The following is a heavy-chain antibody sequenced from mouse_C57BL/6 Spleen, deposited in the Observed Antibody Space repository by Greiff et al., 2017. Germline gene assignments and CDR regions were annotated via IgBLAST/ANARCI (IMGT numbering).Heavy chain of an antibody. Sequence: QVQLQQSGAELVKPGASVKMSCKASGYTFTSYWITWVKQRPGQGLEWIGDIYPGSGGTNYNEKFKSKATVTVDTSSSTAYMQLSSLTSEDSAVYYCARGGYYGSGRDYWGQGTTLTVSS. J-gene: IGHJ2*01. CDR1: GYTFTSYW. D-gene: IGHD1-1*01. CDR3: ARGGYYGSGRDY. V-gene: IGHV1-55*01. CDR2: IYPGSGGT.